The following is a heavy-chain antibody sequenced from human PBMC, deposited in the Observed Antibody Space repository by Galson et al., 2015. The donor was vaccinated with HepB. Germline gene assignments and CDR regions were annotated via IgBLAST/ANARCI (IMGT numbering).Heavy chain of an antibody. CDR3: AREVVPAASRDKRPDWFDP. Sequence: SVKVSCKASGGTFSSYAISWVRQAPGQGLEWMGGIIPIFGTANYAQRFQGRVTITADESTSTAYMELSSLRSEDTAVYYCAREVVPAASRDKRPDWFDPWGQGTLVTVSS. D-gene: IGHD2-2*01. J-gene: IGHJ5*02. CDR2: IIPIFGTA. CDR1: GGTFSSYA. V-gene: IGHV1-69*13.